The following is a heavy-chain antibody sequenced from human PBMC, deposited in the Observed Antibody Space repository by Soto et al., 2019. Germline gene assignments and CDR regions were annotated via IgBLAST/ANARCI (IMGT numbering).Heavy chain of an antibody. J-gene: IGHJ4*02. Sequence: ASVKVSCKTSGNTLTSFYIHWVRQAPGQGLEWVGRLSPTTGGTNYAQHFQGRVTVTWDMSTFTAYMELSSLIYEDTAVYYCARPPGYVTDRYYFATWGQRPTVTASS. D-gene: IGHD3-10*02. V-gene: IGHV1-2*02. CDR2: LSPTTGGT. CDR3: ARPPGYVTDRYYFAT. CDR1: GNTLTSFY.